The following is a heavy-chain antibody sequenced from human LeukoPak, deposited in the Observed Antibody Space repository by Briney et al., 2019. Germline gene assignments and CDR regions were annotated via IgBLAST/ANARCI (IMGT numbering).Heavy chain of an antibody. CDR1: GYTYTSYG. V-gene: IGHV1-18*01. CDR2: ISAYNGNT. Sequence: ASVKVSFKASGYTYTSYGISSVRQAPGQGLEWMGWISAYNGNTNYPQKLQGRVTMTTDTSTSTAYMELRSLRSDDTAVYYCARATGVLRGAFDIWGQGTMVTVSS. J-gene: IGHJ3*02. D-gene: IGHD7-27*01. CDR3: ARATGVLRGAFDI.